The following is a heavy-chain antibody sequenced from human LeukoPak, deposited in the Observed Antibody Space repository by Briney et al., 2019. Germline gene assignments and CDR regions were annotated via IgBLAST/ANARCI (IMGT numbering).Heavy chain of an antibody. D-gene: IGHD3-10*01. CDR1: GFTFSSYW. CDR3: ARNEAGRYYYGMDV. J-gene: IGHJ6*02. V-gene: IGHV3-7*01. Sequence: GGSLRLSCAASGFTFSSYWMSWVRQAPGKGLEWGANIKQDGSEKYYVDSVKGRFTISRDNAKNSLYLQMNSLRAEDTAVYYCARNEAGRYYYGMDVWGQGTTVTVSS. CDR2: IKQDGSEK.